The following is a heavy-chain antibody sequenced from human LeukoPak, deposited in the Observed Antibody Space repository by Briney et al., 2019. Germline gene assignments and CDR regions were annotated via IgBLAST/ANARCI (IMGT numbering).Heavy chain of an antibody. CDR2: IYESGSF. Sequence: SETLSLTCTVSGGSIRDYFWSWIRQPAGKGLEWVGRIYESGSFNYNPSLTRRVTMSVDTSLNQISLQLSSVTAADTAIYYCARDMGYLLPGGEMETRGAFDIWGQGTRVTVSS. J-gene: IGHJ3*02. V-gene: IGHV4-4*07. CDR1: GGSIRDYF. D-gene: IGHD2-21*01. CDR3: ARDMGYLLPGGEMETRGAFDI.